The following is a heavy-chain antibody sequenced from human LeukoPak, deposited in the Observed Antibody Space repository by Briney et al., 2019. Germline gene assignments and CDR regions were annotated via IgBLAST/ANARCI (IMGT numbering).Heavy chain of an antibody. J-gene: IGHJ4*02. D-gene: IGHD1/OR15-1a*01. CDR3: AKWAGSGEQTKRYFGPFDF. V-gene: IGHV3-23*01. Sequence: GGSLRLSCAASGFTFSNWAITWVRQAPGMGLEWVSSISGDGGGTYYADSVKGRFTVSRDNSKNTLYLDINSLRVDDTAVYYCAKWAGSGEQTKRYFGPFDFWGQGTLVTVSS. CDR2: ISGDGGGT. CDR1: GFTFSNWA.